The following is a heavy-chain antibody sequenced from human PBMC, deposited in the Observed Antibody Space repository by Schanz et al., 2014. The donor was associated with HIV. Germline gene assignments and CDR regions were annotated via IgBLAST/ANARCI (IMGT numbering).Heavy chain of an antibody. D-gene: IGHD3-10*01. CDR2: ISSDGGHS. CDR3: ARDSGPGSY. CDR1: GFTFTDYS. V-gene: IGHV3-43*01. J-gene: IGHJ4*02. Sequence: EVHLVESGGVVVQPGGSLRLACVVSGFTFTDYSLHWVRQVPGKGLEWLSVISSDGGHSYYADSVKGRFTISRDNVKNSLYLQMSSLRAEDTAVYYCARDSGPGSYWGQGTLVTVSS.